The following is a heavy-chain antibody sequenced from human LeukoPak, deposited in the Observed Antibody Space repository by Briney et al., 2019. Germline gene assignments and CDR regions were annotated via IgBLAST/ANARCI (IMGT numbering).Heavy chain of an antibody. CDR3: ATGIMITFGGVIVIGPFDY. CDR2: ISGSGGST. CDR1: GLTFSSYA. Sequence: GGSLRLSCAASGLTFSSYAMSWVRQAPGKGLEWVSAISGSGGSTYYADSVKGRFTISRDNSKNTLYLQMNSLRAEDTAVYYCATGIMITFGGVIVIGPFDYWGQGTLVTVSS. J-gene: IGHJ4*02. D-gene: IGHD3-16*02. V-gene: IGHV3-23*01.